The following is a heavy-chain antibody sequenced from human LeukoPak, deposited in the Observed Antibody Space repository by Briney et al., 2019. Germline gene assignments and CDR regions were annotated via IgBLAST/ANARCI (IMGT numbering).Heavy chain of an antibody. Sequence: GASMKVSCNASGYTFTSYYMHWVRQAPGQGLEWMGIINPSGGSTSYAQKFQGRVTMTRDMSTSTDYMELSSLRSEDTAVYYCARDNSVEDTAWWFDPWGQGTLVTVSS. CDR3: ARDNSVEDTAWWFDP. J-gene: IGHJ5*02. CDR2: INPSGGST. V-gene: IGHV1-46*01. CDR1: GYTFTSYY. D-gene: IGHD4-23*01.